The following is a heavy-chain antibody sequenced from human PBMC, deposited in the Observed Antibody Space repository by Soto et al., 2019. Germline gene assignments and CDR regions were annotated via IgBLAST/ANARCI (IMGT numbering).Heavy chain of an antibody. CDR1: GYTFTGYY. CDR2: INPNSGGT. V-gene: IGHV1-2*04. D-gene: IGHD3-3*02. CDR3: ARAGLAKEFDY. Sequence: QVQLVQSGAEVKKHGASLKVSCKACGYTFTGYYMHWVRQAPGQGREWMGWINPNSGGTNYAQKFQGWVTMTRDTSISTAYMELSRMRADDTAVYYCARAGLAKEFDYWGQGTLVTFSS. J-gene: IGHJ4*02.